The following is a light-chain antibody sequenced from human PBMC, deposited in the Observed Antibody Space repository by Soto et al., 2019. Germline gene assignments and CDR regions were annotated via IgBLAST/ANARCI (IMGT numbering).Light chain of an antibody. CDR1: QSVTSNH. CDR3: QQYDDGYT. V-gene: IGKV3-20*01. Sequence: EIVLTQSPGTLSLSPGERATLSCKASQSVTSNHLVWYQQMPGQAPRLLIGGASRRATGVPDRFTGSGSGTDFYLTISSLQSEDLAIYYCQQYDDGYTFGQGTKLDIK. CDR2: GAS. J-gene: IGKJ2*01.